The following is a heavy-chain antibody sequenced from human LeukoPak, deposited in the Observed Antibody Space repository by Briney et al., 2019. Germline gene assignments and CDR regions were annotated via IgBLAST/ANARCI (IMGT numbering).Heavy chain of an antibody. J-gene: IGHJ4*02. CDR3: AREGDTVTLFDY. V-gene: IGHV4-59*12. CDR1: GGSISSYY. CDR2: IYYSGST. Sequence: PSETLSLTCTVSGGSISSYYWSWIRQPPGKGLEWIGYIYYSGSTNYNPSLKSRVTISVDTSKNQFSLKLSSVTAADTAVYYCAREGDTVTLFDYWGQGTLVTVSS. D-gene: IGHD4-17*01.